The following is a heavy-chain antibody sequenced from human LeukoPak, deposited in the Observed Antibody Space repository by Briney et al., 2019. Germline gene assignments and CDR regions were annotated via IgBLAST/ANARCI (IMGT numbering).Heavy chain of an antibody. CDR1: GFTFSSYG. Sequence: GGSLRLSCAASGFTFSSYGMHWVRQAPGKGLEWVAVISYDGSNKYYADSVKGRFTISRDNSKNTLYLQMNSLRAEDTAVYYCAKDDLKYSSSPDYWGQGTLVTVSS. J-gene: IGHJ4*02. V-gene: IGHV3-30*18. CDR2: ISYDGSNK. D-gene: IGHD6-6*01. CDR3: AKDDLKYSSSPDY.